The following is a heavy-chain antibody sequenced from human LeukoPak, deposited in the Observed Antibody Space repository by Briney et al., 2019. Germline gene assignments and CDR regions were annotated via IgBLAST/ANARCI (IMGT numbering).Heavy chain of an antibody. V-gene: IGHV3-23*01. Sequence: PGGSLRLSCAASGFAFSSDAMSWVRQAPGKGLEWVSAISGSGGSTYYADSVKGRFTISRDNSKNTLYLQMNSLRAEDTAVYYCAKDTTVKGFLGFDYWGQGTLVTVSS. CDR1: GFAFSSDA. J-gene: IGHJ4*02. D-gene: IGHD4-11*01. CDR2: ISGSGGST. CDR3: AKDTTVKGFLGFDY.